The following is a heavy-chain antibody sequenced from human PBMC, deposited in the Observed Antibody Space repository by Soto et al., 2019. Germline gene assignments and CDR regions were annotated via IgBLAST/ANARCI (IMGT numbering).Heavy chain of an antibody. J-gene: IGHJ6*02. CDR3: ASSNIVAAPYGMDV. CDR2: ISAYNGNT. D-gene: IGHD6-13*01. Sequence: ASVKVSCKASGCTFTSYGISWVRQAPGQGLEWMGWISAYNGNTNYAQKLQGRVTMTTDTSTSTAYMELSSLRSEDTAVYYCASSNIVAAPYGMDVWGQGTTVTVSS. V-gene: IGHV1-18*01. CDR1: GCTFTSYG.